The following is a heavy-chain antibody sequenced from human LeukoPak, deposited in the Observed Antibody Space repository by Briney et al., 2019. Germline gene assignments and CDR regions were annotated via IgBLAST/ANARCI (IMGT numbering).Heavy chain of an antibody. D-gene: IGHD3-22*01. Sequence: GRSLRLSCAASGFTFSSYAMHWVRQAPGKGLEWVAVISYDGSNKYYADSVKGRFTISRDNSKNTLYLQMNSLRAEDTAVYYCARAKLGYHYDSSGYQGSNAFDIWGQGTMVTVSS. CDR2: ISYDGSNK. CDR1: GFTFSSYA. CDR3: ARAKLGYHYDSSGYQGSNAFDI. J-gene: IGHJ3*02. V-gene: IGHV3-30-3*01.